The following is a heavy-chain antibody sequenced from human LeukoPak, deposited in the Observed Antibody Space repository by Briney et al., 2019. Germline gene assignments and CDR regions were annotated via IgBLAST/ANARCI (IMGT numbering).Heavy chain of an antibody. D-gene: IGHD3-10*01. J-gene: IGHJ4*02. V-gene: IGHV3-7*01. Sequence: GGSLRLSCAASGFTFSSYWMSWVRQAPGKGLEWVANIKQDGSEKYYVDSVKGRLTISRDNAKNSLYLQMNSLRAEDTAVYYCARDGAARGSGSFGDWGQGTLLTVSS. CDR3: ARDGAARGSGSFGD. CDR2: IKQDGSEK. CDR1: GFTFSSYW.